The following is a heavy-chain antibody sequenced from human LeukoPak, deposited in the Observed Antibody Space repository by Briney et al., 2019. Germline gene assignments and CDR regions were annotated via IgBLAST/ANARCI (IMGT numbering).Heavy chain of an antibody. J-gene: IGHJ6*04. D-gene: IGHD3-10*02. V-gene: IGHV3-30*04. CDR3: AELGITMIGGV. CDR2: ISYDGSDK. CDR1: GFTFSIYA. Sequence: GGSLRLSCAASGFTFSIYAMHWVRQAPGKGLEWVAVISYDGSDKYYADSVKGRFTISRDNSKNTLYLQMNSLRTEDTAVYYCAELGITMIGGVWGKGTTVTISS.